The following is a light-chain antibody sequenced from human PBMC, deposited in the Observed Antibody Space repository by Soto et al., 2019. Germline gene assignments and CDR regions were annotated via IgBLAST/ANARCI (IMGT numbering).Light chain of an antibody. CDR1: SGSVSNNNY. V-gene: IGLV8-61*01. Sequence: QTVVTQEPSVSVSPGGTVTRTCGLSSGSVSNNNYPSWFQQTPGQSPRTLIYSTNIRSSGVPDRFSGSTLGNKAALTITGAQADDESDYYCVLYLGNGIWLFGGGTKLTVL. CDR3: VLYLGNGIWL. CDR2: STN. J-gene: IGLJ2*01.